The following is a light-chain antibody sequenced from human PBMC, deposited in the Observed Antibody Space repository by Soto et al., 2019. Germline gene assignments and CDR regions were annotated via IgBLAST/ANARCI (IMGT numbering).Light chain of an antibody. J-gene: IGLJ2*01. Sequence: QSALTQPASVSGSPGQSITISCTGISSDVGGYNYVSWYQQHPGKAPKLMIYDVSNRPSGVSNRFSGSKSGNTASLTISGLQAEDEADYYCYSYTSSSTVLFGGGTKLTVL. V-gene: IGLV2-14*01. CDR2: DVS. CDR3: YSYTSSSTVL. CDR1: SSDVGGYNY.